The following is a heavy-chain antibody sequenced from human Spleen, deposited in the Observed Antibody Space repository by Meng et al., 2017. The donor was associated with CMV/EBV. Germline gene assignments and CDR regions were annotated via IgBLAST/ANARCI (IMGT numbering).Heavy chain of an antibody. D-gene: IGHD5-12*01. J-gene: IGHJ4*02. V-gene: IGHV3-30*19. Sequence: GESLKISCAASGFTFSSYGIHWVRQAPGKGLEWVALLSYDGTNKYYADSVKGRFIISRDNSKNTLYLQMNSLRPEDMAVYYCARVDNGYDLPFDYWGQGTLVTVSS. CDR2: LSYDGTNK. CDR3: ARVDNGYDLPFDY. CDR1: GFTFSSYG.